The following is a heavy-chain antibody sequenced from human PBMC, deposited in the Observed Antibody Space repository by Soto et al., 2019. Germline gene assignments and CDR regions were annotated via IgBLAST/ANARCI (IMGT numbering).Heavy chain of an antibody. J-gene: IGHJ4*02. CDR1: GFTFGTYS. Sequence: EVQLVESGGGLVQPGESLRLSCAASGFTFGTYSMHWVRQAPGKGLEWVSYISSSSGTIYYADSLKGRFTISRDNAKNSLYLQMSSLRVDDTAVYYCARDRGTGSLVDYWGQGTLVTVSS. CDR2: ISSSSGTI. V-gene: IGHV3-48*01. D-gene: IGHD3-10*01. CDR3: ARDRGTGSLVDY.